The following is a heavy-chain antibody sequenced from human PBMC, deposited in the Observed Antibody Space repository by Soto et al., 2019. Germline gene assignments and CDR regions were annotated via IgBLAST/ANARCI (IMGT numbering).Heavy chain of an antibody. CDR3: ARDLYCSGGSCYSSTPEYYFDY. D-gene: IGHD2-15*01. J-gene: IGHJ4*02. V-gene: IGHV3-30-3*01. CDR1: GFTFSSYA. CDR2: ISYDGSNK. Sequence: PGGSLRLSCAASGFTFSSYAMHWVRQAPGKGLEWVAVISYDGSNKYYADSVKGRFTISRDNSKNTLYLQMNSLRAEDTAVYYCARDLYCSGGSCYSSTPEYYFDYWGQGTLVTVSS.